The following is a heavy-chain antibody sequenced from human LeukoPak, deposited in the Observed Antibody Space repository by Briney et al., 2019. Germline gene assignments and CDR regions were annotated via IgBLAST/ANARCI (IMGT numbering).Heavy chain of an antibody. CDR2: ISGDAGVT. J-gene: IGHJ4*02. Sequence: ETLSLTCTVSGGSISSYYWSWIRQPPGKGLEWVSAISGDAGVTYYAASVKGRFTISRDNSKNAVYLQMNSLRAEDTATYYCAKVGYCTNNCFRTHDYWGQGALVTVSS. V-gene: IGHV3-23*01. D-gene: IGHD2-8*01. CDR1: GGSISSYY. CDR3: AKVGYCTNNCFRTHDY.